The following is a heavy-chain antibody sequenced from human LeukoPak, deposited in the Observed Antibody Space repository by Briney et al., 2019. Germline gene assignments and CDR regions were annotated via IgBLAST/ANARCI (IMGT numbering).Heavy chain of an antibody. CDR1: GCTFCNYA. CDR3: AKGRDSWSNKIDY. V-gene: IGHV3-30*04. D-gene: IGHD3-3*01. CDR2: ISYGGNSE. J-gene: IGHJ4*02. Sequence: GGSLRLSCAASGCTFCNYALLWVRQPPAKGLEWVAVISYGGNSENAADSVKGRFTISRDNSKNTLYLQMNSLRGEDTAVYYCAKGRDSWSNKIDYWGQGTLVTVSS.